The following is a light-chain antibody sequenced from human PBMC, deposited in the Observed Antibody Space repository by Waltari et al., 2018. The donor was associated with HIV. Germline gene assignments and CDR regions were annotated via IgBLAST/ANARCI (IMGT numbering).Light chain of an antibody. Sequence: QSVLTQPPSASGTPGQRVTISCSGSSSNIGSNYVYWYQQLPGTAPKLLIYRNNQRPSGFPDRSSGSKSGTSASLAISGLRSEDEADYYCAAWDDSLSGYVFGTGTKVTVL. CDR3: AAWDDSLSGYV. V-gene: IGLV1-47*01. CDR1: SSNIGSNY. CDR2: RNN. J-gene: IGLJ1*01.